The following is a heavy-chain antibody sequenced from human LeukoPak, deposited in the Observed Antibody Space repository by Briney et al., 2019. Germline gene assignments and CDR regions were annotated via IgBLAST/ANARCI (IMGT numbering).Heavy chain of an antibody. Sequence: SETLSLTCTVSGGSINSDTYYWTWIRQPAGKGLEWIGRIYTRGSTNYNPSLKSRVTISVDTSKNQFSLKLSSVTAADTAVYYCAREKVRYSSGWYYMDVWGKGTTVTISS. J-gene: IGHJ6*03. CDR2: IYTRGST. V-gene: IGHV4-61*02. D-gene: IGHD6-19*01. CDR3: AREKVRYSSGWYYMDV. CDR1: GGSINSDTYY.